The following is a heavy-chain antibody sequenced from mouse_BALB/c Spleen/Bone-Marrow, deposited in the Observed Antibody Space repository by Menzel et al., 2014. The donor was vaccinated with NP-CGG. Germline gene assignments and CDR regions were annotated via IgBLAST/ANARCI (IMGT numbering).Heavy chain of an antibody. V-gene: IGHV5-17*02. D-gene: IGHD2-4*01. CDR3: TRKGALITHYYAMDY. J-gene: IGHJ4*01. CDR2: ISSGSSTI. CDR1: GFTFSSFG. Sequence: EVKVVESGGGLVQPGGSRKLSCAASGFTFSSFGMHWVRQAPEKGLEWVTYISSGSSTIYYADTVKGRFTISRDNPKNTLFLQMTSLRSEDTAMYYCTRKGALITHYYAMDYWGQGTSVTVSP.